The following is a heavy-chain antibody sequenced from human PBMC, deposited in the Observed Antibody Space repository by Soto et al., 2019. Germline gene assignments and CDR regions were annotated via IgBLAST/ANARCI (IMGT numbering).Heavy chain of an antibody. Sequence: PSETLSLTCTVSGGSVSSGSYYWSWIRQPPGKGLEWIGYIYYSGSTNYNPSLKSRVTISVDTSKNQFSLKLSSVTAADTAVYYCASASSGYYPYDAFDIWGQGTMITVSS. V-gene: IGHV4-61*01. D-gene: IGHD3-22*01. J-gene: IGHJ3*02. CDR3: ASASSGYYPYDAFDI. CDR1: GGSVSSGSYY. CDR2: IYYSGST.